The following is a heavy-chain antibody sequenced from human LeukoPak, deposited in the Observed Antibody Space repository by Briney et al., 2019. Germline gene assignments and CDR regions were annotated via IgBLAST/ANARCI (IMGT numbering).Heavy chain of an antibody. V-gene: IGHV4-59*08. J-gene: IGHJ4*02. CDR2: IYYSGSA. CDR3: ARRAYCGGDCYYFDY. D-gene: IGHD2-21*02. Sequence: PSETLSLTCTVSGGSISSYYWSWIRQPPGKGLEWIGYIYYSGSANYNPSLKSRVTISVDTSKNQFSLKLSSVTAADTAVYYCARRAYCGGDCYYFDYWGQGTLVTVSS. CDR1: GGSISSYY.